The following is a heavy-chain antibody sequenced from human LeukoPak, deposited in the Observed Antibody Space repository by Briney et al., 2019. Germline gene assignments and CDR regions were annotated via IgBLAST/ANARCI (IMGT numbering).Heavy chain of an antibody. V-gene: IGHV3-23*01. CDR2: ISVSGAQK. J-gene: IGHJ4*01. CDR1: AFTFSSYA. CDR3: AKDQATTGGGYFDY. Sequence: GGSLRLACAAAAFTFSSYAVSWVRQAAGRGLEWDEDISVSGAQKHQADSVKARFTISRDNSKNTLYLKMNSLRAEDTAVYYCAKDQATTGGGYFDYWGQRTLVTVSS. D-gene: IGHD1-1*01.